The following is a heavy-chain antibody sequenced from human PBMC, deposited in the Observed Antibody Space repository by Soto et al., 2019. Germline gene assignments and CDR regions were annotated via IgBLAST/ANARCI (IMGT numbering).Heavy chain of an antibody. V-gene: IGHV4-61*01. J-gene: IGHJ5*02. CDR2: IYYSGRT. CDR1: GGSVSSGSYY. CDR3: ARVLVGVKNWFDP. D-gene: IGHD1-26*01. Sequence: QVQLQESGPGLVKPSETLSLTCTVSGGSVSSGSYYWSWIRQPPGKGLEWIGYIYYSGRTNYNPSLMSRVTISVDTSKNQFSLKLSSVTAADTAVYYCARVLVGVKNWFDPWGQGTLVTVSS.